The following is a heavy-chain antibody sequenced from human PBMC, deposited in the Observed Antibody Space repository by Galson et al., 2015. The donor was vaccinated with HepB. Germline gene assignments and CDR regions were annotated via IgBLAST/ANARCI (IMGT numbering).Heavy chain of an antibody. D-gene: IGHD2-2*01. CDR1: GFTFSSYA. V-gene: IGHV3-30-3*01. CDR2: ISYDGSNK. CDR3: ARAPSWDSFYYYYYYYMDV. J-gene: IGHJ6*03. Sequence: SLRLSCAASGFTFSSYAMHWVRQAPGKGLEWVAVISYDGSNKYYADSVKGRFTISRDNSKNTLYLQMNSLRAEDTAVYYCARAPSWDSFYYYYYYYMDVWGKGTTVTVS.